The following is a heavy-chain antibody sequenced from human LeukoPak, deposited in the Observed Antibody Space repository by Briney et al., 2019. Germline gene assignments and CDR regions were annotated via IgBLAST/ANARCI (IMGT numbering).Heavy chain of an antibody. V-gene: IGHV3-21*01. CDR1: GFSVSNNY. D-gene: IGHD1-26*01. CDR3: ARAAAGRYSGSYYSPFDY. CDR2: ISGSGGST. J-gene: IGHJ4*02. Sequence: GGSLRLSCVVSGFSVSNNYVSWVRQAPGKGLEWVSAISGSGGSTYYADSVKGRFTISRDNAKNSLYLQMNSLRAEDTAVYYCARAAAGRYSGSYYSPFDYWGQGTLVTVSS.